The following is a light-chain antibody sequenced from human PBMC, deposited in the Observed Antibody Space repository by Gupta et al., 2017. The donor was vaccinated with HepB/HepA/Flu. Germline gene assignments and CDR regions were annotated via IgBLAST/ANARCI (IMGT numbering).Light chain of an antibody. V-gene: IGKV3-11*01. J-gene: IGKJ4*01. CDR2: DAS. Sequence: EIVLTQSHAPLSLSPGERATLSCRASQSVSSYLAWYQQKPGQAPRLLIYDASNRATGIPARFSGSGSGTDFTLTISSLEPEDFAVYYCQQRSNWLTFGGGTKVEIK. CDR1: QSVSSY. CDR3: QQRSNWLT.